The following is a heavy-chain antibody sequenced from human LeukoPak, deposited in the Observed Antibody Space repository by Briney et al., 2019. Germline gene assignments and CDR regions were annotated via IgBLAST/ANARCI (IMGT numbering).Heavy chain of an antibody. V-gene: IGHV1-2*02. D-gene: IGHD3-22*01. Sequence: ASVKVSCKASAYTFTDYYIHCVRQAPGQGLEWMGWINPNSGGTNYAQRFQGRVTMTRDTSISTAYMDLSRLRSDDTAVYYCARLQYTSGSYYYYYGMDVWGQGTTVIVSS. CDR2: INPNSGGT. CDR1: AYTFTDYY. J-gene: IGHJ6*02. CDR3: ARLQYTSGSYYYYYGMDV.